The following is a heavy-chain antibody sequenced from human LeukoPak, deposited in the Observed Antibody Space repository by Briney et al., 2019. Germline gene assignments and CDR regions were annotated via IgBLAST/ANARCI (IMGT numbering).Heavy chain of an antibody. D-gene: IGHD2-2*01. Sequence: GGSLRLSCAASGFTVSSNYMNWVRQAPGKGLEWVSVIYSGGSTYYADSVKGRFTISRDNSKNTLYLQMNSLRAEDTAIYYCATYRQVPLPFESWGQGALVTVSS. CDR3: ATYRQVPLPFES. V-gene: IGHV3-66*01. J-gene: IGHJ4*02. CDR2: IYSGGST. CDR1: GFTVSSNY.